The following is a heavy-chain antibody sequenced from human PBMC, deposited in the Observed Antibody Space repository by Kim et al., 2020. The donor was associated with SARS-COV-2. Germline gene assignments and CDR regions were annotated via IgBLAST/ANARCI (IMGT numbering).Heavy chain of an antibody. D-gene: IGHD2-2*01. CDR1: GFTFSSYA. V-gene: IGHV3-23*01. CDR3: AKDPPYEVVVVPAKTETDYFDY. J-gene: IGHJ4*02. Sequence: GGSLRLSCAASGFTFSSYAMSWVRQAPGKGLEWVSAISGSGGSTYYADSVKGRFTISRDNSKNTLYLQMNSLRDEDTAVYYCAKDPPYEVVVVPAKTETDYFDYGGQGTLVTVSS. CDR2: ISGSGGST.